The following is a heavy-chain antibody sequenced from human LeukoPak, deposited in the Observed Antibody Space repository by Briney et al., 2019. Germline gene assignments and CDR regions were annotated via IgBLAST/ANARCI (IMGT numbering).Heavy chain of an antibody. CDR1: GGTFSSYA. CDR2: IIPIFGPA. V-gene: IGHV1-69*01. Sequence: SVKVSCKASGGTFSSYAISWVRQAPGQGLEWMGGIIPIFGPANYAQKFQGRVTITADESTSTAYMELSSLRSEDTAVYYCAVEDTDYGSGRGFDYWGQGTLVTVSS. D-gene: IGHD3-10*01. CDR3: AVEDTDYGSGRGFDY. J-gene: IGHJ4*02.